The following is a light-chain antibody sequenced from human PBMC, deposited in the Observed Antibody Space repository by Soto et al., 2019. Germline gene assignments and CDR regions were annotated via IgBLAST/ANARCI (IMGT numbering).Light chain of an antibody. CDR1: QSISSW. CDR3: QHYNSYSEA. Sequence: DTQSTQSPSTVSASVGDRVSITSRASQSISSWLAWYQQKPGKAPKLLIYDASSLESGVPSRFSGSGSGTEFTLTISRLKPDDFATYYCQHYNSYSEAFGQGTQVEIK. CDR2: DAS. J-gene: IGKJ1*01. V-gene: IGKV1-5*01.